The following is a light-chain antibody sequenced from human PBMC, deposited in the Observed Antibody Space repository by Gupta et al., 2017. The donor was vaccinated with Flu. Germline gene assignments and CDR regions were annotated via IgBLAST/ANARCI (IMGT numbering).Light chain of an antibody. CDR2: AVS. CDR1: HDHSTY. Sequence: PSSLSASIGDRVTITCRPSHDHSTYLNWYQHKPGKVPKLLIYAVSTLQSGVPSRFSGRGYGTEFTLIINKLQPEDFATYYCQQSDRAPHTFGQGTKLEI. CDR3: QQSDRAPHT. J-gene: IGKJ2*01. V-gene: IGKV1-39*01.